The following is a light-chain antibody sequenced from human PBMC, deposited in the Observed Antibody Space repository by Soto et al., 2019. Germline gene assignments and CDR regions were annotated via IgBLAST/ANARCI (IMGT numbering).Light chain of an antibody. Sequence: QSVLTQPASVSGSPGQSITISCTGTSSDVGGYNYVSWYQQHPGKAPKLMIYDVSNRPSGVSNRLSGSKSGNTASLTISVLQAEDEADYYCSSYTSSSHVVFGGGTKLTVL. V-gene: IGLV2-14*01. J-gene: IGLJ2*01. CDR1: SSDVGGYNY. CDR3: SSYTSSSHVV. CDR2: DVS.